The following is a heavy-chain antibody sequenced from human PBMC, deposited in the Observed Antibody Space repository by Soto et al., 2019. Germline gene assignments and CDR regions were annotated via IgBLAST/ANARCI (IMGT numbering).Heavy chain of an antibody. CDR3: ARGGALDAFDI. Sequence: ASVKVSCKASGYTFTSYDINWVRQATGQGLEWMGWMNPNSGNTGYAQKFQGRVTITADESTSTAYMELSSLRSEDTAVYYCARGGALDAFDIWGQGTMVTVSS. CDR1: GYTFTSYD. D-gene: IGHD3-16*01. V-gene: IGHV1-8*01. J-gene: IGHJ3*02. CDR2: MNPNSGNT.